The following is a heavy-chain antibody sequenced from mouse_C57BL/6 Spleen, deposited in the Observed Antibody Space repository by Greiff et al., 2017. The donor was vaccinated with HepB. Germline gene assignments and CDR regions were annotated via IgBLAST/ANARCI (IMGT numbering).Heavy chain of an antibody. J-gene: IGHJ3*01. Sequence: QVQLKQPGAELVKPGASVKLSCKASGYTFTSYWMHWVKQRPGQGLEWIGMIHPNSGSTNYNEKFKSKATLTVDKSSSTAYMQLSSLTSEDSAVYYCARGAGTAWFAYWGQGTLVTVSA. CDR1: GYTFTSYW. V-gene: IGHV1-64*01. CDR3: ARGAGTAWFAY. CDR2: IHPNSGST. D-gene: IGHD4-1*01.